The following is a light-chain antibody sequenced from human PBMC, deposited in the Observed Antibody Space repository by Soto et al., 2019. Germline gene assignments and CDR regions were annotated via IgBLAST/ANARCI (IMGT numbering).Light chain of an antibody. CDR3: SSYAGGNEV. J-gene: IGLJ1*01. CDR1: SIDVGGYNY. V-gene: IGLV2-8*01. CDR2: EVS. Sequence: HSALTQPPSASGSPGQSVTISCTGTSIDVGGYNYVSWYQQYPGKAPKLMIFEVSKRPSGVPDRFSGSKSGNTASLTVSGLQTEDEADYYCSSYAGGNEVFGTGTKVTVL.